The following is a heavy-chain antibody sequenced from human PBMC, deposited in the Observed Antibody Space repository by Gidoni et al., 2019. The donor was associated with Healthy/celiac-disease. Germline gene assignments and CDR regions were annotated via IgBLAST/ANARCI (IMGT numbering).Heavy chain of an antibody. CDR1: GFTFSSYD. D-gene: IGHD3-16*01. J-gene: IGHJ3*02. CDR2: IGTAGDT. CDR3: ARARLNDYVWGRRNDAFDI. V-gene: IGHV3-13*04. Sequence: EVQLVESGGGLVQPGGSLRLSCAASGFTFSSYDMHWVRQATGKGLEWVSAIGTAGDTYYPGSVKGRFTISRENAKNSLYLQMNSLRAGDTAVYYCARARLNDYVWGRRNDAFDIWGQGTMVTVSS.